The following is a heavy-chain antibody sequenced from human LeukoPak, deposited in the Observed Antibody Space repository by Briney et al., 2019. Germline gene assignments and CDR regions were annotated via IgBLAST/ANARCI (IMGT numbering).Heavy chain of an antibody. Sequence: GGSLRLSCVASGFTFSNYAMSWVPQAPGGGLEWIAALNGGRTFFQATVRGRCTISRDNSESTLYLQVNRRTGDDTAVYYCVKEVPTYGYFDYWGRGTLVTVSS. V-gene: IGHV3-23*01. CDR1: GFTFSNYA. CDR2: LNGGRT. CDR3: VKEVPTYGYFDY. D-gene: IGHD2-21*01. J-gene: IGHJ4*02.